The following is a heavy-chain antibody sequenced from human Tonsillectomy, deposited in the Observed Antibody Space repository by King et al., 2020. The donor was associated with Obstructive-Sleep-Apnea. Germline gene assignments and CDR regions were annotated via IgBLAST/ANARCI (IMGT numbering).Heavy chain of an antibody. V-gene: IGHV3-7*03. CDR3: ARDLGYCSGGSCYYLFDF. J-gene: IGHJ4*02. D-gene: IGHD2-15*01. CDR2: INQDGTEK. CDR1: GFTFSSFW. Sequence: VQLVESGGGLVQPGGSLRLSCAVSGFTFSSFWMTWVRQAPGKGLEWVANINQDGTEKYYVDSVKGRCTISRDTAKNSLYLQMNSLRAEDTAVYYCARDLGYCSGGSCYYLFDFWGQGTLVTVSS.